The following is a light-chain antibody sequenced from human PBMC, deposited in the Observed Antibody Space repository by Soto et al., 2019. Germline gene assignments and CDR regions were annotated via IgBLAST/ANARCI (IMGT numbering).Light chain of an antibody. CDR3: QSYDSSLSGYV. CDR1: SSNIGAGYD. J-gene: IGLJ1*01. Sequence: QSVLTQPPSVSGAPGQRVTISCTGSSSNIGAGYDVHWYQQRPGTAPKLLIFGNTNRPSGVPDRFSGSKSGTSASLAITGPQADDEADYFCQSYDSSLSGYVFGTGTKVTVL. V-gene: IGLV1-40*01. CDR2: GNT.